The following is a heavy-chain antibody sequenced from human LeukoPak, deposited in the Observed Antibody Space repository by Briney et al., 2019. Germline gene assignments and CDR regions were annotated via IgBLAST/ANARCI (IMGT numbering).Heavy chain of an antibody. CDR3: ARQKFRAAAGY. J-gene: IGHJ4*02. D-gene: IGHD6-13*01. Sequence: PSETLSLTCTVSGGSISSGGYYWSWIRQPPGKGLEWIGYIYHSGSTYYNPSLKSRVTISVDTSKNQFSLKLSSVTAADTAVYYCARQKFRAAAGYWGQGTLVTVSS. V-gene: IGHV4-30-2*01. CDR1: GGSISSGGYY. CDR2: IYHSGST.